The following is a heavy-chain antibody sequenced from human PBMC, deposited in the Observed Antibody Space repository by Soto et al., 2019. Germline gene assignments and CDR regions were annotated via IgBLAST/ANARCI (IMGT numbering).Heavy chain of an antibody. CDR1: GGSISSYY. CDR2: IYYSGST. CDR3: ARDYGSLGYYGMDV. V-gene: IGHV4-59*01. D-gene: IGHD4-17*01. Sequence: SETLSLTCTVSGGSISSYYWSWIRQPPGKGLEWIGYIYYSGSTNYNPSLKSRVTISVDTSKNQFSLKLSSVTAADTAVYYCARDYGSLGYYGMDVWGQGTTVTVSS. J-gene: IGHJ6*02.